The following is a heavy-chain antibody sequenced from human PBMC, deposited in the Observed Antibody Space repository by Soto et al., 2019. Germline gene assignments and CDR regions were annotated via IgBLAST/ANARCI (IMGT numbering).Heavy chain of an antibody. CDR2: IYYSGST. J-gene: IGHJ4*02. CDR1: GGSVSSGSYY. V-gene: IGHV4-61*01. D-gene: IGHD3-10*01. CDR3: ASRDYGEFYFDY. Sequence: SETLSLTCTVSGGSVSSGSYYWSWIRQPPGKGLEWIGYIYYSGSTNYNPSLKSRVTISVDTSKNQFSLKLSSVTAADTAVYYCASRDYGEFYFDYWGQGALVTVSS.